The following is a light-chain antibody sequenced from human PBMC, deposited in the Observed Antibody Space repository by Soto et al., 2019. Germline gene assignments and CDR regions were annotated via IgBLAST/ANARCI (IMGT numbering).Light chain of an antibody. J-gene: IGLJ1*01. CDR1: SSDVGGYNY. CDR3: TSFTSRHTYV. Sequence: QSALTQPASVSGSPGQSITISCTGTSSDVGGYNYVSWYQQHPDKAPRLMIYDVSNRPSGVSDRFSGSKSGDTASLTISGLQAEDEADDYCTSFTSRHTYVFGTGTKLTVL. V-gene: IGLV2-14*03. CDR2: DVS.